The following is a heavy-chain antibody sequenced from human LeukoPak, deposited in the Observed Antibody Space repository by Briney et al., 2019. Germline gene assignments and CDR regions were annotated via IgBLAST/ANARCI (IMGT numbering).Heavy chain of an antibody. CDR3: ARDWTGDTRKFHWFDP. V-gene: IGHV4-4*07. J-gene: IGHJ5*02. Sequence: SETLSLTCIVSGGSISGNYWSWVRQPAGKGLEWIGRIYTSGSTNYNPSLKSRVTMSVDTSKNQFSLKLSSVTAADTAVYYCARDWTGDTRKFHWFDPWGQGTLVTVSS. D-gene: IGHD3/OR15-3a*01. CDR1: GGSISGNY. CDR2: IYTSGST.